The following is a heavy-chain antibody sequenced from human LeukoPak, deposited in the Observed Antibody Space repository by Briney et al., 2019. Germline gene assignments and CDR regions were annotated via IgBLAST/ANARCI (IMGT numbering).Heavy chain of an antibody. CDR1: GYTFSRYA. CDR2: ISAHNGKI. Sequence: ASVNVSCKASGYTFSRYAITWVRQAPGQGLEWMGWISAHNGKIKYAQKFQGRVTMTTDTSTSTADMELWSLRSDDTAVYYCARDLDSSGYYRSDALDIWGQGTAVTVSS. V-gene: IGHV1-18*01. D-gene: IGHD3-22*01. CDR3: ARDLDSSGYYRSDALDI. J-gene: IGHJ3*02.